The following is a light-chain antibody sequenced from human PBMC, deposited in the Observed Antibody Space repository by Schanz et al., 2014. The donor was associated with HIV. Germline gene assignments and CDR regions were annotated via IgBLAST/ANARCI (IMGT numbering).Light chain of an antibody. CDR3: GTWDDSLNGWV. Sequence: QSVLTQPPSASGTPGQRVTISCSGSSSNIGSNYVYWYQQLPGTAPKLLIYRNNQRPSGVPDRFSGSKSGTSASLAISGLRSEDEADYYCGTWDDSLNGWVFGGGTKLTVL. V-gene: IGLV1-47*01. CDR1: SSNIGSNY. CDR2: RNN. J-gene: IGLJ3*02.